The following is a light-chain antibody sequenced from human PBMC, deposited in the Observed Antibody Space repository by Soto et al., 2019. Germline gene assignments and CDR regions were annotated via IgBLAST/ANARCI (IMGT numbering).Light chain of an antibody. Sequence: QSVLTQPPSASGSPGQSVTISCTGTSSDVGGYNYVSWYQQHPGKAPKLMIYEVTKRPSGVPDRFSASKSGNTASLTVSGLQAEDEADYYCSSYAGSNNKVFGTGTKLTV. CDR1: SSDVGGYNY. V-gene: IGLV2-8*01. J-gene: IGLJ1*01. CDR2: EVT. CDR3: SSYAGSNNKV.